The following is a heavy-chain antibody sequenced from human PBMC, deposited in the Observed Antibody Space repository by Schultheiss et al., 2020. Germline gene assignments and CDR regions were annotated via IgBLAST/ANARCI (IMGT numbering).Heavy chain of an antibody. D-gene: IGHD1-26*01. CDR3: AKVGPMATNYYYYYGMDV. V-gene: IGHV3-30*18. Sequence: GGSMRLSCAASGFTFSSYGMHWVRQAPGKGLEWVAVISYDGSNKYYADSVKGRFTISRDNSKNTLYLQMNSLRAEDTAVYYCAKVGPMATNYYYYYGMDVWGEGTT. CDR2: ISYDGSNK. J-gene: IGHJ6*02. CDR1: GFTFSSYG.